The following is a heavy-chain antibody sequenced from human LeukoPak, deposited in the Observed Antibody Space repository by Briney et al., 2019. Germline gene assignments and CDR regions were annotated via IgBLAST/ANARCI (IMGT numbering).Heavy chain of an antibody. D-gene: IGHD3-3*01. CDR3: ARVGDYDFWSGFMDV. J-gene: IGHJ6*02. CDR1: GFTFSSYA. CDR2: ISYDGSNK. Sequence: GGSLRLSCAASGFTFSSYAMHWVRQAPGKGLEWVAVISYDGSNKYYADSVKGRFTISRDNSKNTLYLQMNSLRAEDTAVYYCARVGDYDFWSGFMDVWGQGTTVTVPS. V-gene: IGHV3-30-3*01.